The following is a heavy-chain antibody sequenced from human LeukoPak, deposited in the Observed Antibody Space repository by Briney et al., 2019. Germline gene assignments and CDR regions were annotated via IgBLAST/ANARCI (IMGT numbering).Heavy chain of an antibody. D-gene: IGHD5-18*01. J-gene: IGHJ4*02. CDR1: GGSISSYY. V-gene: IGHV4-59*01. CDR3: ARGSVDTAMVTLDY. CDR2: IYYSGSI. Sequence: PSETLSLTCTVSGGSISSYYWSWIRQPPGKGLEWIGYIYYSGSINYNPSLKSRVTISVDTSKNQFSLKLSSVTAADTAVYYCARGSVDTAMVTLDYWGQGTLVTVSS.